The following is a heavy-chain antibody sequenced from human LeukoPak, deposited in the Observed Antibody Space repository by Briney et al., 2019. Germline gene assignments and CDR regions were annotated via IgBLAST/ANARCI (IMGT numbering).Heavy chain of an antibody. CDR2: ISYDENNK. V-gene: IGHV3-30*09. CDR3: ARDLAMATTTGDY. J-gene: IGHJ4*02. Sequence: GGSLRLSCAASGFTFSSYSMHWVRQAPGKGLEWVAVISYDENNKYYADSVKGRFAISRDNSENTLYLLMNSLRAEDTAVYYCARDLAMATTTGDYWGQGTLVTVSS. CDR1: GFTFSSYS. D-gene: IGHD5-12*01.